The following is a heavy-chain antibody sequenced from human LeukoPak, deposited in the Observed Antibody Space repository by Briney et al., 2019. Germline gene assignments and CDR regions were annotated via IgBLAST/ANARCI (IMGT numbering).Heavy chain of an antibody. V-gene: IGHV4-59*01. CDR2: IYYSGST. Sequence: QASETLSLTCTVSGGSIISYYWSWIRQPPGKGLEWIGYIYYSGSTNYNPSLKSRVTISGDTSKNQFSLKLSSVTAADTAVYYCARDGGSGSYSNWFDPWGQGTLVTVSS. CDR3: ARDGGSGSYSNWFDP. J-gene: IGHJ5*02. CDR1: GGSIISYY. D-gene: IGHD3-10*01.